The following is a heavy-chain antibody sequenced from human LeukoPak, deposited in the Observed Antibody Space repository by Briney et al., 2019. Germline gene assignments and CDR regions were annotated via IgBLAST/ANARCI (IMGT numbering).Heavy chain of an antibody. CDR1: GGSISNYY. CDR2: IYYTGTT. J-gene: IGHJ6*02. V-gene: IGHV4-59*01. CDR3: ARGYDKDV. Sequence: SETLSLTCTVSGGSISNYYWSWIRQPPGKALEWIGYIYYTGTTKYNPSLKSRATISLDTSKNQFSLKLTSVTAADTALFFCARGYDKDVGAQGPTVTVSS.